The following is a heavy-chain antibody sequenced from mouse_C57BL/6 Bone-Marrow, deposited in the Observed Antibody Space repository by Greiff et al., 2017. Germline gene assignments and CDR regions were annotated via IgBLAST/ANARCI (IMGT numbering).Heavy chain of an antibody. CDR1: GFTFSDFY. D-gene: IGHD1-1*01. J-gene: IGHJ1*03. Sequence: EVQGVESGGGLVQSGRSLRLSCATSGFTFSDFYMEWVRQAPGKGLEWIAASRNKANDYTTEYSASVKGRFIVSRDTSQSILYLQMNALRAEDTAIYYCARLYYGSSDWYFDVWGTGTTVTVSS. CDR3: ARLYYGSSDWYFDV. CDR2: SRNKANDYTT. V-gene: IGHV7-1*01.